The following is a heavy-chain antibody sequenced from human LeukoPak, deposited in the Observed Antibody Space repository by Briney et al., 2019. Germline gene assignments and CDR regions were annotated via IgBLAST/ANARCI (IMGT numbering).Heavy chain of an antibody. J-gene: IGHJ4*02. Sequence: RGSLRLSCAASGFTFTSYAMSGVRQAPGKELEWVSAISGSGGSTYYADSVKGRFTISRDNSKNTLYLQMNSLRAEDTAVYYCAKQGCSSTSCLLIGFDYWGQGTLVTVSS. CDR1: GFTFTSYA. D-gene: IGHD2-2*01. CDR3: AKQGCSSTSCLLIGFDY. V-gene: IGHV3-23*01. CDR2: ISGSGGST.